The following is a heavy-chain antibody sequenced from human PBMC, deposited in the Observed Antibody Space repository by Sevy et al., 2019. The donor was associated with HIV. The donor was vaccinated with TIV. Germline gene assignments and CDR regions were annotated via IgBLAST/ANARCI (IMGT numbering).Heavy chain of an antibody. V-gene: IGHV3-30*03. Sequence: GGSLRLSCAASGFTFSSYGMHWVRQAPGKGLEWVAVMSYDGSNKYYADSVKGRFTISRDNSKNTLYLQMNSLRAEDTAVYYCARDFPQTDTYYDFWSGYIDYWGQGTLVTVSS. CDR1: GFTFSSYG. CDR2: MSYDGSNK. D-gene: IGHD3-3*01. CDR3: ARDFPQTDTYYDFWSGYIDY. J-gene: IGHJ4*02.